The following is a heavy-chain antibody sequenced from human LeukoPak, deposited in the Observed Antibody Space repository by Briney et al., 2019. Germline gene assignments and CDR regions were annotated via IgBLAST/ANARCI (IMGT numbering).Heavy chain of an antibody. CDR1: GGSISSSSYY. D-gene: IGHD5-24*01. Sequence: SETLSLTCTVSGGSISSSSYYWGWIRQPPGKGLEWIGSIYYSGSTYFNPSLKSRVTISVATSKNQFSLKLSSVTAADTAVYYCARHRSGWLQSSFDYWGQGTLVTVSS. V-gene: IGHV4-39*01. J-gene: IGHJ4*02. CDR2: IYYSGST. CDR3: ARHRSGWLQSSFDY.